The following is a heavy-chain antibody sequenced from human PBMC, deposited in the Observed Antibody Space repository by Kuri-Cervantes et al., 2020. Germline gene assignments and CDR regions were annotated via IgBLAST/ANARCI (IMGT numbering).Heavy chain of an antibody. V-gene: IGHV5-51*01. CDR3: ARLGGGRGTAMDMDY. D-gene: IGHD5-18*01. CDR2: IYPGDSDT. J-gene: IGHJ4*02. Sequence: NVSFKGSGYMFTSYWIGWVRQVPGKGLELMEIIYPGDSDTRYSPSFPGQVTNSADKSISTAYLQRSSLKASDTAMYYCARLGGGRGTAMDMDYWGQGTLVTVSS. CDR1: GYMFTSYW.